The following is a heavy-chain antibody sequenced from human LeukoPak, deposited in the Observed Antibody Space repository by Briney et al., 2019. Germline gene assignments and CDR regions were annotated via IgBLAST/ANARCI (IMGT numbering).Heavy chain of an antibody. V-gene: IGHV6-1*01. CDR3: ARVPAVGSSSKFGFDY. Sequence: SQTLSLTCAISGDSVSSNSAAWNWIRQSPSRGLEWLGRTYYRSKWYNDYAVSVKSRITINPDTSKNQFSLQLNSVTPEDTAVYYCARVPAVGSSSKFGFDYWGQGTLVTVSS. CDR2: TYYRSKWYN. J-gene: IGHJ4*02. D-gene: IGHD1-26*01. CDR1: GDSVSSNSAA.